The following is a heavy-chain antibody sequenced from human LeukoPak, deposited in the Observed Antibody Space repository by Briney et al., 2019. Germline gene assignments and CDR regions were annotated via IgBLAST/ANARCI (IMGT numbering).Heavy chain of an antibody. J-gene: IGHJ4*02. CDR1: GYIFTSYG. V-gene: IGHV1-18*01. CDR2: ISAYNGNT. D-gene: IGHD2-8*01. CDR3: ARDGEYCTNGVCSQIDY. Sequence: GASVKVSCKASGYIFTSYGISWVRQAPGQGLEWMGWISAYNGNTNYAQKLQGRVTMTTDTSTSTAYMELRSLRSDDTAVYYCARDGEYCTNGVCSQIDYWGQGTLVTVSS.